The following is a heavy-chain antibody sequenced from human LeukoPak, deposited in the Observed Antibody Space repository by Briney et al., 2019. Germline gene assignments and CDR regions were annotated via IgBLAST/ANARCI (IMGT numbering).Heavy chain of an antibody. CDR2: MNPANGNT. CDR1: GYTFTRYD. V-gene: IGHV1-8*01. CDR3: ARGFTYGHPLDS. D-gene: IGHD3-10*01. Sequence: ASVKVSCKASGYTFTRYDVNWVRQVTGQRLEWMGWMNPANGNTGYVQNFQGRVTMTRGTSITTAYMELSSLTSEDTAVYYCARGFTYGHPLDSWGQGTLVIVSS. J-gene: IGHJ4*02.